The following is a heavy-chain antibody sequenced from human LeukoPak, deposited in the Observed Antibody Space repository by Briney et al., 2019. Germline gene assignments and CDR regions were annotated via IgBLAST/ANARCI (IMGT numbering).Heavy chain of an antibody. J-gene: IGHJ4*02. CDR2: INPSGSST. CDR3: ASPPEVGANRY. D-gene: IGHD1-26*01. Sequence: GASVKVSCKASGYTFSSYYMHWVRQAPGQGLEWMGIINPSGSSTSYAQKFQGRVTMTRDTSTSTVYMELSSLRSEDTAVYYCASPPEVGANRYWAQGPRATVPS. V-gene: IGHV1-46*01. CDR1: GYTFSSYY.